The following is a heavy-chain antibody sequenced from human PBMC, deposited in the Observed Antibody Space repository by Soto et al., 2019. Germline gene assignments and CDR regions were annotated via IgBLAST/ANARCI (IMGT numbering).Heavy chain of an antibody. Sequence: SETLSLTCTVSGGSISSYYWSWIRQPPGKGLEWIGYIYYSGSTNYNPSLKSRVTISVDTSKNQLSLKLSSVTAADTAVYYCARVSRGVYYDFWSGLYGMDVWGQGTTVTVSS. CDR3: ARVSRGVYYDFWSGLYGMDV. CDR1: GGSISSYY. J-gene: IGHJ6*02. CDR2: IYYSGST. V-gene: IGHV4-59*01. D-gene: IGHD3-3*01.